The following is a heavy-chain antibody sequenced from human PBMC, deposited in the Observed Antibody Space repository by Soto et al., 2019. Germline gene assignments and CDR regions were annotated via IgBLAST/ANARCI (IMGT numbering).Heavy chain of an antibody. Sequence: EVQLVESGGGLVQPGGSLRLSCAASGFTLSDHYMDWVRQAPGKGLEWVGRTKNKANRYTTEYAASVNGRFTISRDDSKNSLYLQMNSLKTEDTAVYYCARGVSGSPDNWGQGTRVTVSS. D-gene: IGHD1-26*01. V-gene: IGHV3-72*01. CDR1: GFTLSDHY. J-gene: IGHJ4*02. CDR3: ARGVSGSPDN. CDR2: TKNKANRYTT.